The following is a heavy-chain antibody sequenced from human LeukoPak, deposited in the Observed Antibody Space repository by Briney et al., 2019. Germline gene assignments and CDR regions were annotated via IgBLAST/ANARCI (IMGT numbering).Heavy chain of an antibody. CDR1: GGSFSGYY. V-gene: IGHV4-34*01. CDR3: ARGSMVDY. D-gene: IGHD2/OR15-2a*01. J-gene: IGHJ4*02. Sequence: SETLSLTCAVYGGSFSGYYWSWIRQPPGKGLEWIGEINHSGSTNYNPSLKSRVTISVDTSKNQFSLKLSSVTAADTAVYYCARGSMVDYWGQGTLVAVSS. CDR2: INHSGST.